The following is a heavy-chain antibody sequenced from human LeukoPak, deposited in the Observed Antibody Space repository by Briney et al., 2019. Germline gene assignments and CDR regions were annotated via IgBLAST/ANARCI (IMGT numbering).Heavy chain of an antibody. CDR2: ISHSGTT. J-gene: IGHJ4*02. V-gene: IGHV4-39*02. D-gene: IGHD2-15*01. CDR1: GGSLSSGNYQ. Sequence: SETLSLTCTVSGGSLSSGNYQWGWIRQPPGKRLEWIALISHSGTTYYNPSLKSRVTMSVDTSKNQFSLKLNSVTAADTAVYYCLRDQDCSGGDCQVCWGQGTLVTVSS. CDR3: LRDQDCSGGDCQVC.